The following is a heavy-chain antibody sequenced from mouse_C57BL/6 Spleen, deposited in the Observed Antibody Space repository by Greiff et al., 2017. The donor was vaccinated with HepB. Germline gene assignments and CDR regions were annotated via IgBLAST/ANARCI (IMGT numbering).Heavy chain of an antibody. CDR2: IWSDGST. CDR1: GFSLTSYG. D-gene: IGHD3-2*02. CDR3: ARQLRLPDAMDY. V-gene: IGHV2-6-1*01. J-gene: IGHJ4*01. Sequence: VKVEESGPGLVAPSQSLSITCTVSGFSLTSYGVHWVRQPPGKGLEWLVVIWSDGSTTYNSALKSRLSISKDNSKSQVFLKMNSLQTDDTAMYYCARQLRLPDAMDYWGQGTSVTVSS.